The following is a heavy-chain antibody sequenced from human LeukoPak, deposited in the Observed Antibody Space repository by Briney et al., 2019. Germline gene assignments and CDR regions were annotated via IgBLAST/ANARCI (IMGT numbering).Heavy chain of an antibody. CDR2: INPNSGGT. CDR1: GYTFTGYY. D-gene: IGHD2-21*01. V-gene: IGHV1-2*02. CDR3: ARGGSGRLAYCGGDCYYYMDV. J-gene: IGHJ6*03. Sequence: ASVKVSCKASGYTFTGYYMHWVRQAPGQGLEWMGWINPNSGGTNYAQKFQGRVTMTRDTSISTGYMELSSLRSEDTAVYYCARGGSGRLAYCGGDCYYYMDVWGKGTTVTVSS.